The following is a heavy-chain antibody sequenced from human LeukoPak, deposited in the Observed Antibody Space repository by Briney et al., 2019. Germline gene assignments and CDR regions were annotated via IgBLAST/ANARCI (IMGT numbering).Heavy chain of an antibody. Sequence: ASVKVSCKASGGTFTSYAISWVRQAPGQGLEWMGGIIPIFCTANYAQKFQGRVTITTDESTSTAYMELSSLRSEDTAVYYCASAMVAVDAFDIWGQGTMVTVSS. CDR2: IIPIFCTA. J-gene: IGHJ3*02. V-gene: IGHV1-69*05. D-gene: IGHD2-8*01. CDR1: GGTFTSYA. CDR3: ASAMVAVDAFDI.